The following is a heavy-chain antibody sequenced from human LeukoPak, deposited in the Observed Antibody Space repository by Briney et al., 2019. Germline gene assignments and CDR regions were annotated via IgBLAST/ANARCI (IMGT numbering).Heavy chain of an antibody. Sequence: GRSLRLSCAASGFTFSSYAMHWVRQAPGKGLEWVAVISYDGSNKYYADSVKGRFTISRDNSKNTLYLQMNSLRAEDTAVYYCARDRGGVYCSSTSCYYDAFDIWGQGTMATVSS. CDR3: ARDRGGVYCSSTSCYYDAFDI. V-gene: IGHV3-30-3*01. CDR2: ISYDGSNK. J-gene: IGHJ3*02. CDR1: GFTFSSYA. D-gene: IGHD2-2*01.